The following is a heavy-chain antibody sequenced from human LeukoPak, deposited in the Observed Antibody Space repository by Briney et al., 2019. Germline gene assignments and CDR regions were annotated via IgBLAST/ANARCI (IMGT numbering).Heavy chain of an antibody. CDR2: IYYSGST. D-gene: IGHD3-10*01. V-gene: IGHV4-59*01. CDR1: GGSISSYY. Sequence: SETLSLTCTVSGGSISSYYWSWIRQPPGKGLVWIGYIYYSGSTNYNPSLKSRVTISVDTSKNQFSLKLSSVTAADTAVYYCARAPGGYAFDIWGQGTMVTVSS. J-gene: IGHJ3*02. CDR3: ARAPGGYAFDI.